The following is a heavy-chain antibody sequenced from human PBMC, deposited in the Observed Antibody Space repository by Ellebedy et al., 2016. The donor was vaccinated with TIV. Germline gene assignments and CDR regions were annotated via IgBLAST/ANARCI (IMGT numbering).Heavy chain of an antibody. V-gene: IGHV3-7*01. Sequence: GESLKISCAASGFTFRSYWMSWVRQAPGKGLEWVANIYQDGSEKYYVDSVKGRFTISRDNAKNSLYLQMNSLRVEDTAGYYCARRGSYGDYAVQINNWFDRWGQGTLVTVYS. J-gene: IGHJ5*02. D-gene: IGHD3-16*01. CDR2: IYQDGSEK. CDR1: GFTFRSYW. CDR3: ARRGSYGDYAVQINNWFDR.